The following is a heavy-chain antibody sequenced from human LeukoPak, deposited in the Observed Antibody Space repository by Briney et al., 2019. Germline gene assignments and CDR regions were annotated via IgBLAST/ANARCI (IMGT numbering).Heavy chain of an antibody. CDR1: GYSFTRNG. CDR3: ARDVNYAFDY. D-gene: IGHD3-16*01. V-gene: IGHV1-18*01. CDR2: ISASSGNT. J-gene: IGHJ4*02. Sequence: ASVKVSCKPSGYSFTRNGISWVRQAPGQGLEWMAWISASSGNTNYAQNFQDRVTLTTDTSTSTAYMELRSLRSDDTAVYYCARDVNYAFDYWGQGTLVTVSS.